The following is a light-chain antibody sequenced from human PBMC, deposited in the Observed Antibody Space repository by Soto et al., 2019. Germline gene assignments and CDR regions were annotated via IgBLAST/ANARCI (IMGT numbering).Light chain of an antibody. CDR1: SNDVGDYNY. CDR2: DVS. Sequence: QSALTQPASVSGSPGQSITISCTGTSNDVGDYNYVSWYQLHPGKAPKLMIYDVSSRPSGVSVRFSGSKFGNTASLTVSGLQAEDEADYYCSSYTSSNSVVFGGGTKLTVL. CDR3: SSYTSSNSVV. V-gene: IGLV2-14*01. J-gene: IGLJ3*02.